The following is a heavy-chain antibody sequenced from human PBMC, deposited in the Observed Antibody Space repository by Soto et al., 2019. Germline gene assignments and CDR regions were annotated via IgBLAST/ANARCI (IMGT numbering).Heavy chain of an antibody. V-gene: IGHV1-18*01. D-gene: IGHD5-12*01. CDR3: AREGVAPYYYYGMDV. Sequence: QVQLVQSGAEVKKPGASVKVSCKASGYTATRSGISWVRQAPGQGLEWMGWISTYNGDTNYAQTFQGRVTMTTDTSTSTVHMEVRSLRSDDTAVYYCAREGVAPYYYYGMDVWGQGTPATVSS. CDR1: GYTATRSG. CDR2: ISTYNGDT. J-gene: IGHJ6*02.